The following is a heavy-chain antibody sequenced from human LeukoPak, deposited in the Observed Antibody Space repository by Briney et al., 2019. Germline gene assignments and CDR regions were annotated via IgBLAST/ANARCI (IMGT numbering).Heavy chain of an antibody. CDR1: GFTFSSYG. CDR3: AKDRAHYYDSSGYYYDAFDI. CDR2: ISGSGGST. Sequence: GGSLRLSCAASGFTFSSYGMSWVRQAPGKGLEWVSAISGSGGSTYYADSVKGRFTISRDNSKNTLYLQMNSLRAEDTAVYYCAKDRAHYYDSSGYYYDAFDIWGQGTMVTVSS. D-gene: IGHD3-22*01. J-gene: IGHJ3*02. V-gene: IGHV3-23*01.